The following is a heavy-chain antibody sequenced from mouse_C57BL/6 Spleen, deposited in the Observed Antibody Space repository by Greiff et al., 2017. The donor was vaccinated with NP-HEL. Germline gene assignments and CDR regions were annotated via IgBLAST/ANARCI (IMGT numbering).Heavy chain of an antibody. CDR2: ISDGGSYT. V-gene: IGHV5-4*03. J-gene: IGHJ2*01. Sequence: EVKLVESGGGLVKPGGSLELSCAASGFTFSSYAMSWVRQTPEKRLEWVATISDGGSYTYYPDNVKGRFTISRDNAKNNLYLQMSHLKSEDTAMYYCARGNSITTVYFDYWGQGTTLTVSS. CDR1: GFTFSSYA. D-gene: IGHD1-1*01. CDR3: ARGNSITTVYFDY.